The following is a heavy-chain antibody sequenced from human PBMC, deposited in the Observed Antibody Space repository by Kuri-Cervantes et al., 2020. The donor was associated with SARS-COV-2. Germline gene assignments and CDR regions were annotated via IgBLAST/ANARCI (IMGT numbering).Heavy chain of an antibody. CDR2: ISASGEII. CDR1: GFTFSNAW. Sequence: GGSLRLSCAASGFTFSNAWMSWVRQAPGKGLEWVSYISASGEIIYYADSVKGRFTISRDIAKNSLYLHMNTLRAEDTAVYYCARPPYYYYMDVWGKGTTVTVSS. J-gene: IGHJ6*03. V-gene: IGHV3-11*04. CDR3: ARPPYYYYMDV.